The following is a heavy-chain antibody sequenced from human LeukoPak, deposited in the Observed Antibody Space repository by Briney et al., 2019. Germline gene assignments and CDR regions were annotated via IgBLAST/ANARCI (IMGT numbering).Heavy chain of an antibody. V-gene: IGHV4-59*01. CDR3: ARGGGWGNWNDAVDY. CDR1: GGSISSYY. D-gene: IGHD1-1*01. Sequence: PSETLSLTCTVSGGSISSYYWSWLRQPPGKGLEWIGYIYYSGSTNYNPSLKSPVSISVDTSKNQFSLKVNSVTAADTAVYYCARGGGWGNWNDAVDYWGQGTLVTVSS. CDR2: IYYSGST. J-gene: IGHJ4*02.